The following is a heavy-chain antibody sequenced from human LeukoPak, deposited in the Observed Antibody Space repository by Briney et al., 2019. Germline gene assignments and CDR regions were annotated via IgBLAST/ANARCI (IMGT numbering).Heavy chain of an antibody. V-gene: IGHV1-69*01. Sequence: SVKVSCKASGGTFSSHAISWVRQAPGRGLEWMGGIIPIFGTANYAQKFQGRVTITADESTSTAYMELSSLRSEDTAVYYCASIAVAGHGAFDIGGQGTMVTVSS. J-gene: IGHJ3*02. D-gene: IGHD6-19*01. CDR2: IIPIFGTA. CDR3: ASIAVAGHGAFDI. CDR1: GGTFSSHA.